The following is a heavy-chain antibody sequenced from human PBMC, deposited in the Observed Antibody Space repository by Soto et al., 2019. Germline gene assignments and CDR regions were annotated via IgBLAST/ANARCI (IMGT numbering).Heavy chain of an antibody. J-gene: IGHJ5*02. Sequence: SETLSLTCTVSGGSISSYYWSWIRQPPGKGLEWIGYIYYSGSTNYDPSLKSRVTISVDTSKNQFSLKLSSVTAADTAVYYCARLVYSFDPWGQGTLVTVSS. CDR1: GGSISSYY. V-gene: IGHV4-59*08. CDR3: ARLVYSFDP. CDR2: IYYSGST. D-gene: IGHD2-21*01.